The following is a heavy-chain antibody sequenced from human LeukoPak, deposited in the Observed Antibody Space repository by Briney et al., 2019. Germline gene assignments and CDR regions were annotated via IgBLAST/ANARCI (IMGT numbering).Heavy chain of an antibody. J-gene: IGHJ4*02. CDR1: GFTFNKYG. D-gene: IGHD6-13*01. CDR2: ISDDGRHK. CDR3: AKDRETTASGTFDY. V-gene: IGHV3-30*18. Sequence: GGSLRLSCAASGFTFNKYGIHYVRQAPGKGLEWVAVISDDGRHKNYADSVKGRFTISRDNSNNTLYLQMNSLRVEDTGVYYCAKDRETTASGTFDYWGQGTLVTVSS.